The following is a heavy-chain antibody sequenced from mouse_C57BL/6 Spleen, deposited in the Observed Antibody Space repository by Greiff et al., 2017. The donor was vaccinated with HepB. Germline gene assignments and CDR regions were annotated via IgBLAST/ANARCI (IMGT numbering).Heavy chain of an antibody. J-gene: IGHJ2*01. V-gene: IGHV1-82*01. Sequence: QVQLQQSGPELVKPGASVKISCKASGYAFSSSWMNWVKQRPGKGLEWIGRIYPGDGDTNYNGKFKGKATLTADKSSSTAYMQLISLTSEDSAVYFCARRTGYFDYWGQGTTLTVSS. CDR3: ARRTGYFDY. D-gene: IGHD4-1*01. CDR2: IYPGDGDT. CDR1: GYAFSSSW.